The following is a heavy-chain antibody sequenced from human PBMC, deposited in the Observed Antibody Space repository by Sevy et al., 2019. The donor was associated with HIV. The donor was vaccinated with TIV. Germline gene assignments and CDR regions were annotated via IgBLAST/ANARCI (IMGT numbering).Heavy chain of an antibody. Sequence: GGCLRLSCAASGFTFTNAWMGWVRQAPGKGLEWVGRIRSNTDGGTTSYAAPLKGRFTISRDDSKNTLFLQMNIVKSADSAVYYCTTDRVDGYYKGGFDYWGQGTLVTVSS. D-gene: IGHD4-17*01. CDR3: TTDRVDGYYKGGFDY. V-gene: IGHV3-15*06. CDR1: GFTFTNAW. J-gene: IGHJ4*02. CDR2: IRSNTDGGTT.